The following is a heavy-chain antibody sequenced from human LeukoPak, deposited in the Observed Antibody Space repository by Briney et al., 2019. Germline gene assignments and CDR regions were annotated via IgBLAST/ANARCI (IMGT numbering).Heavy chain of an antibody. J-gene: IGHJ4*02. V-gene: IGHV3-23*01. CDR1: GFTPNTYG. CDR2: INNGGQNT. D-gene: IGHD3-22*01. Sequence: PGGSLRLSCAASGFTPNTYGMTWFRQAPGKGLERVSTINNGGQNTHYADSVKGRFTISRDNSKNTLYLQVNSLRAEDTALYYCAIDPADYFETNSLDFWGQGTPVTVSS. CDR3: AIDPADYFETNSLDF.